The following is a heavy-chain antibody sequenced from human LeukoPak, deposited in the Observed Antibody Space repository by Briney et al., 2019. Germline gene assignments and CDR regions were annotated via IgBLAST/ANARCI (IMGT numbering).Heavy chain of an antibody. Sequence: GGSLRLSCAASGFTFSSYWMSWVRQAPGKGLEWVANIKQDGSEKYYVGSVKGRFTISRDNAKNSLYLQMNSLRAEDMALYYCAKEGAGGFTIFGVVTAGPFDYWGQGTLVTVSS. CDR2: IKQDGSEK. CDR3: AKEGAGGFTIFGVVTAGPFDY. V-gene: IGHV3-7*03. CDR1: GFTFSSYW. D-gene: IGHD3-3*01. J-gene: IGHJ4*02.